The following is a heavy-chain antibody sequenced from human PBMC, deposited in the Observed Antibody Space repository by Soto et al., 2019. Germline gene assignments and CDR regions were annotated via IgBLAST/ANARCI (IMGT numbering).Heavy chain of an antibody. CDR2: INHSGST. CDR3: GRLEGLATISYYYDY. CDR1: GGSFSGYY. J-gene: IGHJ4*02. V-gene: IGHV4-34*01. Sequence: SETLSLTCAVYGGSFSGYYWSWIRQPPGKGLEWIGEINHSGSTNYNPSLKSRVTISVDTSKNQFSLKLMSLSAADTAVYYCGRLEGLATISYYYDYWGQGALVTVSS. D-gene: IGHD3-9*01.